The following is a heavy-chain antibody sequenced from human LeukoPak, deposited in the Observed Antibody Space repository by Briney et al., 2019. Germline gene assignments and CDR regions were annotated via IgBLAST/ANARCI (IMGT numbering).Heavy chain of an antibody. CDR2: INPNSGGT. V-gene: IGHV1-2*02. CDR1: GYTFNSYG. Sequence: GASVKVFCKASGYTFNSYGISWVRQAPGQGLEWMGWINPNSGGTNYAQKFQGRVTMTRDTSISTAYMELSRLRSDDTAVYYCARGPGGSYYFDYWGQGTLVTVSS. J-gene: IGHJ4*02. D-gene: IGHD1-26*01. CDR3: ARGPGGSYYFDY.